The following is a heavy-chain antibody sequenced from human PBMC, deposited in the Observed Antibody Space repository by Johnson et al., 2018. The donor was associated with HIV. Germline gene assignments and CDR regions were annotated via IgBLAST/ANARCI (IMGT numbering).Heavy chain of an antibody. CDR2: ISYDGSHK. CDR3: ARVATVEYAFDS. J-gene: IGHJ3*02. V-gene: IGHV3-30-3*01. D-gene: IGHD4-23*01. CDR1: GFTFSSYA. Sequence: QVQLVESGGGVVQPGRSLRLSCAASGFTFSSYAMHWVRQAPGKGLEWVAVISYDGSHKYYADSVKGRFTISRDNSKNTLYLQMHSLRAEDTAVYYWARVATVEYAFDSWGQGTMVTVSA.